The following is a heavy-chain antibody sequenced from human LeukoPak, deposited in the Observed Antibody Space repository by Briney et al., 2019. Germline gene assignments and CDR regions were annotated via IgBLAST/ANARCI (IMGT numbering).Heavy chain of an antibody. V-gene: IGHV1-69*04. Sequence: ASVKVSCKASGGTFSSYAISWVRQAPGQGLEWMGRIIPILGIANYAQKFQGRVTSTADKSTSTAHMELSSLRSEDTAVYYCARSPQGNWFDPWGQGTLVTVSS. CDR2: IIPILGIA. CDR3: ARSPQGNWFDP. CDR1: GGTFSSYA. J-gene: IGHJ5*02.